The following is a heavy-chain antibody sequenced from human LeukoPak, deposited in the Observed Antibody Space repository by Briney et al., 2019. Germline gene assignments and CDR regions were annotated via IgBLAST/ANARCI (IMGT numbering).Heavy chain of an antibody. CDR1: GYTFTYRY. CDR3: AKDPKRITIFGVVLDY. CDR2: ITPFNGNT. Sequence: SVKVSCKASGYTFTYRYLHWVRQAPGQALEWMGWITPFNGNTNYAQKFQDRVTITRDRSMSTAYMELNSLRAEDTAVYYCAKDPKRITIFGVVLDYWGPGNPGHRLL. D-gene: IGHD3-3*01. V-gene: IGHV1-45*02. J-gene: IGHJ4*02.